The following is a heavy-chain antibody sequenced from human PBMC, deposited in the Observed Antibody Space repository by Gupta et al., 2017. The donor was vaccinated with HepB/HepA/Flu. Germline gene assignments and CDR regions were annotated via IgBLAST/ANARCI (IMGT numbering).Heavy chain of an antibody. CDR1: GGSFSGYY. J-gene: IGHJ5*02. V-gene: IGHV4-34*01. CDR2: INHSGST. Sequence: QVQLQQWGAGLLKPSETLSLTCAVYGGSFSGYYWSWIRQPPGKGLEWIGEINHSGSTNYNPSLKSRVTISVDTSKNQFSLKLSSVTAADTAVYYCARVHSGSSDWFDPWGQGTRVTVSS. CDR3: ARVHSGSSDWFDP. D-gene: IGHD1-26*01.